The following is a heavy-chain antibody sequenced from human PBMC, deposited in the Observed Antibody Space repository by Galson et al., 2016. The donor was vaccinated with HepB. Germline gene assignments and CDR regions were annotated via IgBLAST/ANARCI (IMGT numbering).Heavy chain of an antibody. Sequence: SLRLSCAGSGLTLSNYGIHWVRQAPGKGLEWVALMWYDGSKQFYADSVKGRFTISSDNSKNTLYLQMNSPRAEDTAVYYCARDSIGSAFDIWGQGTMVTVSS. CDR3: ARDSIGSAFDI. V-gene: IGHV3-33*01. J-gene: IGHJ3*02. CDR1: GLTLSNYG. CDR2: MWYDGSKQ. D-gene: IGHD3-22*01.